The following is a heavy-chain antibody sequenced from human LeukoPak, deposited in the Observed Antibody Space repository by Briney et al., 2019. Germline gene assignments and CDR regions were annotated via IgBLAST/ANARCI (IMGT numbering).Heavy chain of an antibody. V-gene: IGHV4-39*01. Sequence: KASETLSLTCTVSGGSLSNNAYYWGWIRQPPGKGLEWIGSIYYSGSTHYSPSLKSRVTMSVDTSKNQFSLKLNSMTAADTAVYYCARCLGGIVVVPAYYMDVWGKGTTVTVSS. CDR2: IYYSGST. CDR3: ARCLGGIVVVPAYYMDV. D-gene: IGHD2-2*01. J-gene: IGHJ6*03. CDR1: GGSLSNNAYY.